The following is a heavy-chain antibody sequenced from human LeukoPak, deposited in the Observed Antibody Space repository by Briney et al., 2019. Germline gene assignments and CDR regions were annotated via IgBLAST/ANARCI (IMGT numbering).Heavy chain of an antibody. CDR2: IYTTGIT. J-gene: IGHJ5*02. CDR1: GGSIRSYY. D-gene: IGHD1-7*01. Sequence: SETLSLTCTVSGGSIRSYYWNWIRQPAGKGLEWIGRIYTTGITNYNPSLKSRVTMSVDTSKNDFSLKLSSVTAADTAVYYCARDRDWNYWLDAWGQGTLVTVST. CDR3: ARDRDWNYWLDA. V-gene: IGHV4-4*07.